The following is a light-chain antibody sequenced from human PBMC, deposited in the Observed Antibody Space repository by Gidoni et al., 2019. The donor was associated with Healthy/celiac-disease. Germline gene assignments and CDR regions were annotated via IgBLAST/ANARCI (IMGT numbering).Light chain of an antibody. Sequence: QSALTQPASVSGSPGQSITISCTGTSSDVGGYNYVSWYQQHPGKATKLMIYEVSNRPSGVSNRFSGSKSGNTASLTISGLQAEDEADYYCSSYTSSSTYVVFGGGTKLTVL. J-gene: IGLJ2*01. V-gene: IGLV2-14*01. CDR1: SSDVGGYNY. CDR2: EVS. CDR3: SSYTSSSTYVV.